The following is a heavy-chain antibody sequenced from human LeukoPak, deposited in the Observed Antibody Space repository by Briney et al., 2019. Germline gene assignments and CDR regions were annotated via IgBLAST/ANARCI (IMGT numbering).Heavy chain of an antibody. V-gene: IGHV5-51*01. CDR2: IYPGDSDT. CDR3: ARRPRGGRYRYCSGGSCSLGWFDL. D-gene: IGHD2-15*01. Sequence: GESLKISXKGSGYSFISYWIGWVRQRPGKGLEWTGIIYPGDSDTIYSPSFQGQVTISADKSISTAYLQWSSLKASDTAMYYCARRPRGGRYRYCSGGSCSLGWFDLWGQGTLVTVSS. CDR1: GYSFISYW. J-gene: IGHJ5*02.